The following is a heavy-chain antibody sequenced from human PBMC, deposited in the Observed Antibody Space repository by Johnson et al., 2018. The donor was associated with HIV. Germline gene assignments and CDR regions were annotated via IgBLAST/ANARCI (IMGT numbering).Heavy chain of an antibody. V-gene: IGHV3-23*04. J-gene: IGHJ3*02. Sequence: VQLVESGGGVVRPGGSLRLSCAASGFTFDDYGMSWVRQAPGKGLEWVSAISGSGGSTYYADSVKGRFTISRDNSKNTLYLQMNSLRAEDTAVYYCAKGGRFDAFDIWGQGTMVTVSS. CDR3: AKGGRFDAFDI. CDR2: ISGSGGST. CDR1: GFTFDDYG. D-gene: IGHD3-16*01.